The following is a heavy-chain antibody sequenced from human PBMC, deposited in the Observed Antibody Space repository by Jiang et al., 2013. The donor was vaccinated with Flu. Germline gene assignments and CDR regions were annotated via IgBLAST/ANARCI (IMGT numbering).Heavy chain of an antibody. Sequence: GLVQPGGSLRLSCAASGFTFSSYAMSWVRQAPGEGLEWVSAISGSGGSTYYADSVKGRFTISRDNSKNTLYLQMNSLRAEDTAVYYCAKGALVATILWQRGFDYWGQGTLVTVSS. J-gene: IGHJ4*02. CDR3: AKGALVATILWQRGFDY. V-gene: IGHV3-23*01. D-gene: IGHD5-12*01. CDR1: GFTFSSYA. CDR2: ISGSGGST.